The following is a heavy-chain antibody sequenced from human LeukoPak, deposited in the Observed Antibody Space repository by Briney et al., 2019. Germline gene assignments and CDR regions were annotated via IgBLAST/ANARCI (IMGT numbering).Heavy chain of an antibody. CDR2: IYHSGST. Sequence: SETLSLTCAVYGGSFSGYYWSWIRQPPGKGLEWIGYIYHSGSTYYNPSLKSRVTISVDRSKNQFSLNLSSVTAADTAVYYCARVVAAAGIDYWGQGTLVTVSP. D-gene: IGHD6-13*01. V-gene: IGHV4-34*01. CDR3: ARVVAAAGIDY. J-gene: IGHJ4*02. CDR1: GGSFSGYY.